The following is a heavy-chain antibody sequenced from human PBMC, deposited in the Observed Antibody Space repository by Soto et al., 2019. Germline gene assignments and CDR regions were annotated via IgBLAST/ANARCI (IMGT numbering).Heavy chain of an antibody. CDR1: GFTVSSNY. CDR2: IYSGGST. CDR3: ARDRVESGYQEYFQQ. Sequence: EVQLVESGGGLIQPGGSLRLSCAASGFTVSSNYMSWVRQAPGKGLEWVSVIYSGGSTYYADSVKGRFTISRDNSKNTLYLQMNSLRAEYTAVYYCARDRVESGYQEYFQQWGEGTLVTFSS. J-gene: IGHJ1*01. D-gene: IGHD3-22*01. V-gene: IGHV3-53*01.